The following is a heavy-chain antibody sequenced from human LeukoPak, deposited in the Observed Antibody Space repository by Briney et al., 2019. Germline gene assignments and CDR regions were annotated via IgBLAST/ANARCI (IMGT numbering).Heavy chain of an antibody. Sequence: GGSLRLSCAASGFTFSSYAMHWVHQAPGKGLEWVAVISYDGSNKYYADSVKGRFTISRDNSKNTLYLQMNSLRAEDTAVYYCARGGQWLPTGYWGQGTLVTVSS. D-gene: IGHD6-19*01. CDR3: ARGGQWLPTGY. CDR2: ISYDGSNK. J-gene: IGHJ4*02. CDR1: GFTFSSYA. V-gene: IGHV3-30-3*01.